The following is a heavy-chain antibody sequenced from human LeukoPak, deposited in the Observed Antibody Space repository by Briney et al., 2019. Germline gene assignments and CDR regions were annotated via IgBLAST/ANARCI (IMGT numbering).Heavy chain of an antibody. CDR3: ARLSLSCSSTSCYEWFDP. D-gene: IGHD2-2*01. CDR2: MNPNSGNT. J-gene: IGHJ5*02. V-gene: IGHV1-8*03. CDR1: GYTFTSYD. Sequence: ASVKVSCKASGYTFTSYDINWVRQATGQGLEWMGWMNPNSGNTGYAQKFQGRVTITRNTFISTAYMEMSSLRSEDTAVYYCARLSLSCSSTSCYEWFDPWGQGTLVTVSS.